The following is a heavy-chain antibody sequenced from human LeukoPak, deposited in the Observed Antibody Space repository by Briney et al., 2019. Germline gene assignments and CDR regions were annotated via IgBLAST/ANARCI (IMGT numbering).Heavy chain of an antibody. Sequence: GGSLRLSCAASGFTFSSYWMSWVRQAPGKGLEWVANIKQDGSEKYYVDSVKGRFTISRDNAKNSLYLQMNSLRAEDTAVYYCARDYGGYSGYDNDPSYFDYWGQGTLVTVSS. V-gene: IGHV3-7*03. D-gene: IGHD5-12*01. CDR1: GFTFSSYW. CDR3: ARDYGGYSGYDNDPSYFDY. J-gene: IGHJ4*02. CDR2: IKQDGSEK.